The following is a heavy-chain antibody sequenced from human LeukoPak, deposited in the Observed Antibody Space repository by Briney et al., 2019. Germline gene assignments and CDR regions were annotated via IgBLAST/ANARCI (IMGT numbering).Heavy chain of an antibody. CDR3: ARDPPLGSCSTISCPHLDY. J-gene: IGHJ4*02. V-gene: IGHV3-21*01. D-gene: IGHD2-2*01. CDR1: GFTFSRYS. Sequence: NSGGSLGLSCAASGFTFSRYSMNWVRQAPGKGLEWVSSISSSSSFIYYADSVKGRFAISRDNAKNSLYLQMNSLGAEDTAVYYCARDPPLGSCSTISCPHLDYWGQGTLVTVSS. CDR2: ISSSSSFI.